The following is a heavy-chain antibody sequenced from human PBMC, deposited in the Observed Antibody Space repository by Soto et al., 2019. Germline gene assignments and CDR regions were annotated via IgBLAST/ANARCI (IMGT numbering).Heavy chain of an antibody. CDR3: ARDAEYDILTGYSNYYYGMDV. D-gene: IGHD3-9*01. J-gene: IGHJ6*02. CDR1: GYTFTSYG. CDR2: ISAYNGNT. V-gene: IGHV1-18*01. Sequence: ASVKVSCKASGYTFTSYGISWVRQAPGQGLEWMGWISAYNGNTNYAQKLQGRVTMTTDTSTSTAYMELRSLRSDDTAVYYCARDAEYDILTGYSNYYYGMDVWGQGTTVTVSS.